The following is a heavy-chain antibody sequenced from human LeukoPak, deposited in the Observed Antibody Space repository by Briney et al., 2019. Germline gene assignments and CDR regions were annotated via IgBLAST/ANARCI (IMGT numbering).Heavy chain of an antibody. Sequence: PGGSLRLSCAASGFPFSAYSMNWVRQAPGKGLEWVSSISGSSNYVFYADSVKGRFTISRDNAKNSLYLQMSGLRAEDTAVYYCARDGTAPGLYFDLWGQGTLVTVSS. D-gene: IGHD1/OR15-1a*01. CDR1: GFPFSAYS. V-gene: IGHV3-21*01. CDR2: ISGSSNYV. J-gene: IGHJ4*01. CDR3: ARDGTAPGLYFDL.